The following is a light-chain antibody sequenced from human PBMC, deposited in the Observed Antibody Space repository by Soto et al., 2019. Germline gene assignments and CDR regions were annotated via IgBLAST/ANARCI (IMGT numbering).Light chain of an antibody. CDR3: QQYHSYWT. V-gene: IGKV1-5*03. Sequence: DIQMTQSPSTLAASVGDRVTLTCRASQSISSWLAWYQQKPGRPPRLLIYSASSLERGVPSRFSGSGSGTEFSLTISSLQTDDFSTYYCQQYHSYWTFGQGTKVDIK. CDR2: SAS. CDR1: QSISSW. J-gene: IGKJ1*01.